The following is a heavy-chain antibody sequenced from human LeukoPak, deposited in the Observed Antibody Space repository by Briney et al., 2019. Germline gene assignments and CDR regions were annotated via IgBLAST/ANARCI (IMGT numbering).Heavy chain of an antibody. D-gene: IGHD2-15*01. J-gene: IGHJ4*02. CDR3: VREILYCSGGSCYRGPFDN. Sequence: SETLSLTCTVSNDSISSGDYYWNWIRQPPGKGLGWIGYIFHRGGTSYNPSLKSRILFSVDTSQNQFSLKLNSVTAADTAVYYCVREILYCSGGSCYRGPFDNWGQGTLVTVSA. CDR2: IFHRGGT. CDR1: NDSISSGDYY. V-gene: IGHV4-30-4*01.